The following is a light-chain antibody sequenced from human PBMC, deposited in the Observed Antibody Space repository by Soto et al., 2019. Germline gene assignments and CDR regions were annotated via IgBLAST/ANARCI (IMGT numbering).Light chain of an antibody. V-gene: IGKV1-17*01. J-gene: IGKJ5*01. CDR2: GAS. Sequence: DIQLTQFPSSPSASVGDRVTLTFRPSQGIRNDLGWYQQKPGKAPKLLIYGASNLQTGVPSRFSGSGSGAEFSLTISSLQPDDFATYYCQQYDEYPYTFGQGTRLEIK. CDR1: QGIRND. CDR3: QQYDEYPYT.